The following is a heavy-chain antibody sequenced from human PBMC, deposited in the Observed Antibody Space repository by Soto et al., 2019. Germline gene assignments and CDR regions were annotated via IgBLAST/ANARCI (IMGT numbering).Heavy chain of an antibody. V-gene: IGHV3-30-3*01. D-gene: IGHD2-21*02. CDR3: ARTRLAYCGGDCSSDAFDI. CDR1: GFTFSSYA. Sequence: QVQLVESGGGVVQPGRSLRLSCAASGFTFSSYAMHWVRQAPGKGLEWVAVISYDGSNKYYADSVKGRFTISRDNSKNTLYLQMTSLRAEDTAVYYCARTRLAYCGGDCSSDAFDIWGQGTMVTVSS. J-gene: IGHJ3*02. CDR2: ISYDGSNK.